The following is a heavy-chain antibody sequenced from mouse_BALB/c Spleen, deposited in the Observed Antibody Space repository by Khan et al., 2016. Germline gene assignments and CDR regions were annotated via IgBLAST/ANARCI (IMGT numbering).Heavy chain of an antibody. CDR2: IDTYSGES. V-gene: IGHV9-1*02. CDR3: ARRRQLDLYYAMDY. D-gene: IGHD6-1*01. J-gene: IGHJ4*01. Sequence: QIQLVQSGPDLKKPGETVKISCKASGYAFTNYGMNWVKQAPGKGLEWMGWIDTYSGESTYADDFKGRFAFSLETSASTAYLPIISLKNEDMATXLCARRRQLDLYYAMDYWGQGTSVTVSS. CDR1: GYAFTNYG.